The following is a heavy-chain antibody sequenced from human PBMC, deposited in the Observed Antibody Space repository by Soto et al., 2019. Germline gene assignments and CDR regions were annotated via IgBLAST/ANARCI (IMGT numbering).Heavy chain of an antibody. CDR1: GYTFTDYD. CDR3: ARGRFYLETSTWFAS. V-gene: IGHV1-8*01. D-gene: IGHD3-3*01. J-gene: IGHJ5*01. CDR2: VSPNSGNT. Sequence: GSSVKVSCKASGYTFTDYDINWVRQAPGQGLEWMGWVSPNSGNTVYAQKFQDRVTMTRDTSISTAYMELSNLRFEDTAMYYCARGRFYLETSTWFASWGQGTPVTVSS.